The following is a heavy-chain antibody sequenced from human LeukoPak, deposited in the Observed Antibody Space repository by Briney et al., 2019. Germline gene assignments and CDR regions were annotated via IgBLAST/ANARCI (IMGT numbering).Heavy chain of an antibody. J-gene: IGHJ6*03. CDR2: INHSGST. Sequence: PSETLSLTCAVYGGSFSGYYWSWIRQPPGKGLEWIGEINHSGSTNYNPSLKSRVTISVDTSKNQFSLKLSSVTAADTAVYYCARESGPYYYYYYMDVWGKGTTVTVSS. D-gene: IGHD6-25*01. CDR1: GGSFSGYY. V-gene: IGHV4-34*01. CDR3: ARESGPYYYYYYMDV.